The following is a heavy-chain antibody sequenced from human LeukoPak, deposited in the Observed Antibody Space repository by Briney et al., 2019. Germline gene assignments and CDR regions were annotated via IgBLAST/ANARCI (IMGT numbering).Heavy chain of an antibody. CDR3: ARVYSANWFDP. CDR2: IYYSGST. V-gene: IGHV4-59*01. J-gene: IGHJ5*02. Sequence: SETLSLTCTVSGGSISSYYWSWIRQPPGKGLEWIGYIYYSGSTNYNPSLRSRVTISIDPSKYQFSLKLSSVTAADTAVYYCARVYSANWFDPWGQGTLVTVSS. D-gene: IGHD2-15*01. CDR1: GGSISSYY.